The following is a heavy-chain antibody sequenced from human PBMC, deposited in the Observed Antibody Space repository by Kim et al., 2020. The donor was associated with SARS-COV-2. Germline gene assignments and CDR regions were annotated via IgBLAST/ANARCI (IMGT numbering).Heavy chain of an antibody. D-gene: IGHD6-13*01. Sequence: SETLSLTCTVSGGSISSYYWSWIRQPPGKGLEWIGYIYYSGSTNYNPSLKSRVNISVDTSKNQFSLKLSSVTAADTAVYYCASLGGDSSSWYFDYWGQGTLVTVSS. J-gene: IGHJ4*02. CDR3: ASLGGDSSSWYFDY. CDR1: GGSISSYY. CDR2: IYYSGST. V-gene: IGHV4-59*01.